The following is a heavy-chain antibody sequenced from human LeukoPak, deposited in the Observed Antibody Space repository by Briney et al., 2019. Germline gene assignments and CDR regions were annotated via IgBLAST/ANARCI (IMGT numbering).Heavy chain of an antibody. Sequence: SETLSLTCAVYGGSFSGYYWSWIRQPPGKGLEWIGYIYYSGSTNYNPSLKSRVTISVDTSKNQFSLKLSSVTAADTAVYYCARERGGYYDRPFDYWGQGTLVTVSS. CDR3: ARERGGYYDRPFDY. CDR2: IYYSGST. V-gene: IGHV4-59*01. CDR1: GGSFSGYY. D-gene: IGHD3-22*01. J-gene: IGHJ4*02.